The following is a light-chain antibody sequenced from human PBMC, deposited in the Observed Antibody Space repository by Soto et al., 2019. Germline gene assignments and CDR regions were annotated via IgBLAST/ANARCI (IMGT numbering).Light chain of an antibody. CDR3: QQRFSSWT. CDR2: DTS. Sequence: EIVLTQSPATLPVSPGEGATLSCRASQSVSSYLAWYQQKPGQAPWILIYDTSYRATGISARLSGSGSGTDFTLTISSIEPEDFAVYYCQQRFSSWTFGQGTKVDIK. CDR1: QSVSSY. V-gene: IGKV3-11*01. J-gene: IGKJ1*01.